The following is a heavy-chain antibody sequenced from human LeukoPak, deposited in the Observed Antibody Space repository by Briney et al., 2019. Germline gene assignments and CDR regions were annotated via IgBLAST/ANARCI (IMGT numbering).Heavy chain of an antibody. D-gene: IGHD2-2*01. Sequence: PSETLPLTCAVSGGSISSGGYSWSWIRQPPGKGLEWIGYIYHSGSTYYNPSLKSRVTISVDRSKNQFSLKLSSVTAADTAVYYCARAPLHDCSSTSCFDYWGQGTLVTVSS. CDR2: IYHSGST. CDR1: GGSISSGGYS. CDR3: ARAPLHDCSSTSCFDY. V-gene: IGHV4-30-2*01. J-gene: IGHJ4*02.